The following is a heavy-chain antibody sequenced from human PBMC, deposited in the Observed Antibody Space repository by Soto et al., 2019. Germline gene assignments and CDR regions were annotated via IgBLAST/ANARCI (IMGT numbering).Heavy chain of an antibody. CDR2: IWYDGSNK. Sequence: PGGSLRLSCAASGFTFSSYGMHWVRQAPGKGLEWVAVIWYDGSNKYYADSVKGRFTISRDNSKNTLYLQINSLRAEDTAVYYCARDPRDIVFVPAAMRHVSYYYYGMDVWGQGTTVTVSS. D-gene: IGHD2-2*01. CDR1: GFTFSSYG. V-gene: IGHV3-33*01. CDR3: ARDPRDIVFVPAAMRHVSYYYYGMDV. J-gene: IGHJ6*02.